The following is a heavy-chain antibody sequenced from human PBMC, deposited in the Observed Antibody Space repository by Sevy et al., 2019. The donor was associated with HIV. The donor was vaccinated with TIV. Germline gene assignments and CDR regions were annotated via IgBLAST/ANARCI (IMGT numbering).Heavy chain of an antibody. CDR2: ISGSGGST. V-gene: IGHV3-23*01. CDR3: AKQQWLGDAFDI. Sequence: GSLRLSCAASGFTFSSYAMSWVRQAPGKGLEWVSAISGSGGSTYYADSVKGRFTISRDNSKNTLYLQMNSLRAEDTAVYYCAKQQWLGDAFDIWGQGTMVTVSS. J-gene: IGHJ3*02. CDR1: GFTFSSYA. D-gene: IGHD6-19*01.